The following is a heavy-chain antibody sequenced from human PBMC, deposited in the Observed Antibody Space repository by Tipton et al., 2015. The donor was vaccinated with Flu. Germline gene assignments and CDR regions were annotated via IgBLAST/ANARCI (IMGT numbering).Heavy chain of an antibody. CDR2: IYPGDSDT. CDR1: GYIFTNYW. V-gene: IGHV5-51*01. D-gene: IGHD6-19*01. Sequence: QLVQSGAEVKKPGESLKISCKGSGYIFTNYWIGWVRQMPGKGLEWMGIIYPGDSDTRYSPSFQGQVTISADKSISTAYLQWSSLKASDTAMYNCAKVIPEKVAGLDYWGQGTLVTVSS. J-gene: IGHJ4*02. CDR3: AKVIPEKVAGLDY.